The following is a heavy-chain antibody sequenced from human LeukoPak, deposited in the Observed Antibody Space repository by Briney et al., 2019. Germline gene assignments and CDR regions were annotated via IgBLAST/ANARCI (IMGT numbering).Heavy chain of an antibody. CDR3: ARVNYGDYSSLDY. D-gene: IGHD4-17*01. CDR1: GFTFSTYS. V-gene: IGHV3-21*01. CDR2: ISSSSSYI. J-gene: IGHJ4*02. Sequence: GGSLRLSCAASGFTFSTYSLNWVRQAPGKGLEWVSSISSSSSYIYYADSVKGRFTISRDNAKNSLYLQMNSLRAEDTAVYYCARVNYGDYSSLDYWGQGTLVTVSS.